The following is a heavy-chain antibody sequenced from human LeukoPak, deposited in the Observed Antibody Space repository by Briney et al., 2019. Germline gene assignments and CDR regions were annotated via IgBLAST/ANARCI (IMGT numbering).Heavy chain of an antibody. CDR3: ARGPSTVVTPNVRRGAFDI. D-gene: IGHD4-23*01. V-gene: IGHV4-59*12. CDR2: IYSSGST. J-gene: IGHJ3*02. CDR1: GGSISSYY. Sequence: SETLSLTCTVSGGSISSYYWSWIRQPPGKGLEWIGYIYSSGSTNYNPSLKSRVTISVDTSKNQFSLKLSSVTAADTAVYYCARGPSTVVTPNVRRGAFDIWGQGTMVTVSS.